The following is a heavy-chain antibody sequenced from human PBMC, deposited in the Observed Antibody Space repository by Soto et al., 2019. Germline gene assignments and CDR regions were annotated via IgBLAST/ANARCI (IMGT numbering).Heavy chain of an antibody. Sequence: SETLSLTCVVSGGSISSGGYSWSWIRQPPGKGLEWIGYIYHSGSTYYNPSLKSRVTISVDRSKNQFSLKLSSVTAADTAVYYCARARGYSYGPDYWGQGTLVTVSS. CDR1: GGSISSGGYS. CDR3: ARARGYSYGPDY. V-gene: IGHV4-30-2*01. CDR2: IYHSGST. D-gene: IGHD5-18*01. J-gene: IGHJ4*02.